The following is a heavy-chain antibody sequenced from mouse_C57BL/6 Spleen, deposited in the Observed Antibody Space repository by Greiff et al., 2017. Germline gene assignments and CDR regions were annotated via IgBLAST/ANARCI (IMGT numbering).Heavy chain of an antibody. V-gene: IGHV1-18*01. CDR2: INPNNGGT. CDR1: GYTFTDYN. Sequence: EVQLQQSGPELVKPGASVKIPCKASGYTFTDYNMDWVKQSHGKSLEWIGDINPNNGGTIYNQKFKGKDTLTVDKSSSTAYMELRSLTSEDTAVYYCARGVYDYDVGFTYYYAMDYWGQGTSVTVSS. J-gene: IGHJ4*01. CDR3: ARGVYDYDVGFTYYYAMDY. D-gene: IGHD2-4*01.